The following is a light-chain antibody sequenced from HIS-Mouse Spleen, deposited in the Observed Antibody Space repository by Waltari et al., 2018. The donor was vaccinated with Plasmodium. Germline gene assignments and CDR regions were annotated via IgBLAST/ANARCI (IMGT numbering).Light chain of an antibody. J-gene: IGLJ3*02. V-gene: IGLV3-10*01. CDR3: YSTDSSGNHRV. CDR1: ALPKKY. CDR2: EDS. Sequence: SYELTQPPSGSVSPGQTARITGSGDALPKKYAYWYQQKSGQAPVLVIYEDSKRPSGIPERFSGSSSGTMATLTISGAQVEDEADYYCYSTDSSGNHRVFGGGTKLTVL.